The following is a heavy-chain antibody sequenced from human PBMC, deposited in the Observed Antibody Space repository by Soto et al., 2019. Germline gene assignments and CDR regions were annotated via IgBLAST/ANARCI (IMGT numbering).Heavy chain of an antibody. V-gene: IGHV4-59*01. J-gene: IGHJ4*02. CDR1: GGSISSYY. CDR2: IYYSGGT. Sequence: SETLSLTCTVSGGSISSYYWSWIRQPPGKGLEWIGYIYYSGGTNYNPSLKSRVTISVDTSKNQFSLKLSSVTAADTAVYYCARTDYGDPYYFDYWGQGTLVTVSS. CDR3: ARTDYGDPYYFDY. D-gene: IGHD4-17*01.